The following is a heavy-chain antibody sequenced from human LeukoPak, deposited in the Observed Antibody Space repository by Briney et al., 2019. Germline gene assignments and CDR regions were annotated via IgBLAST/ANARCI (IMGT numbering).Heavy chain of an antibody. CDR3: ARDARQSPPFSFDY. J-gene: IGHJ4*02. Sequence: PSQTLSLTCTVSGGSISSGDYYWSWIRQPPGKGLEWIGYIYYSVSTYYNPSLKSRVTISVDTSKNQFSLKLSSVTAADTAVYYCARDARQSPPFSFDYWGQGTLVTVS. V-gene: IGHV4-30-4*01. CDR1: GGSISSGDYY. CDR2: IYYSVST.